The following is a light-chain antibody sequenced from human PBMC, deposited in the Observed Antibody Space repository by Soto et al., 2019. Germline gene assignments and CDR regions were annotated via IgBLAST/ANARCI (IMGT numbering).Light chain of an antibody. CDR3: QRYNNWPLT. CDR2: DTS. CDR1: QGIGDT. Sequence: EIVMTQSPATLSVSLGERATLSCRASQGIGDTLAWYQQKPGQTPRLLIYDTSTRATGVPARFSGSRSGAEFTLTINSLQSEDFGVYYCQRYNNWPLTFGGGTKVEVK. J-gene: IGKJ4*01. V-gene: IGKV3-15*01.